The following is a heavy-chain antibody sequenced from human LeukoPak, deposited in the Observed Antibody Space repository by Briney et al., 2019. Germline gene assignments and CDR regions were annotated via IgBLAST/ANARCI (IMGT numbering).Heavy chain of an antibody. CDR2: ISAYDGNT. J-gene: IGHJ4*02. CDR3: ARAVRGYSYAYLPY. V-gene: IGHV1-18*01. D-gene: IGHD5-18*01. Sequence: GASVKVSCKASGYTFSSYGISWVRQAPGQGLEWMGWISAYDGNTDYAQNLQGRVTMTTDTSTSTAYMELRSLRSDDTAVYYCARAVRGYSYAYLPYWGQETLVTVSS. CDR1: GYTFSSYG.